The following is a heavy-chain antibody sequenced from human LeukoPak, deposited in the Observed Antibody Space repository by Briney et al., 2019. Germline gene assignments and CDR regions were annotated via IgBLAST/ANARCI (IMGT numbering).Heavy chain of an antibody. D-gene: IGHD1-26*01. V-gene: IGHV4-34*01. CDR1: GGSFSGYY. CDR3: ARLAVGSYSQFDY. J-gene: IGHJ4*02. CDR2: INHSGST. Sequence: SETQSLTCAVYGGSFSGYYWSWIRQPPGKGLEWIGEINHSGSTNYNPSLKSRVTISVDTSKNQFSLKLSSVTAADTAVYYCARLAVGSYSQFDYWGQGTLVTVSS.